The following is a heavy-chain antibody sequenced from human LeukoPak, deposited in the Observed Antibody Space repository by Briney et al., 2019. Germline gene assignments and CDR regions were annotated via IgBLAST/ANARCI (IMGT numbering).Heavy chain of an antibody. CDR1: GGTFSSYA. D-gene: IGHD6-13*01. V-gene: IGHV1-69*06. Sequence: SVKVSCKASGGTFSSYALSWVRQAPGQGLEWMGGIIPMFGTTNYAQKFQGRVTITADKSTSTAYMDLSSLRSEDTAVYLCARGGAAGSYFYYYGMDVWGQGTTVTVSS. CDR3: ARGGAAGSYFYYYGMDV. CDR2: IIPMFGTT. J-gene: IGHJ6*02.